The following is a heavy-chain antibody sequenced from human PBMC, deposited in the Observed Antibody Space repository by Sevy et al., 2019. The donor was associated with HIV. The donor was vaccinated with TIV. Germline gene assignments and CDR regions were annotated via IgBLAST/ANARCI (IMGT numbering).Heavy chain of an antibody. CDR3: ATVLGAGAAGAFEI. CDR2: AKRKSDGGSI. Sequence: GGSLRLSCAGSGFSFKNVWMTWVRQTPGKGLEWVGNAKRKSDGGSIDNGSPVNGRFTISRDDSKDMLYLQMSSLKTEDTGVYYCATVLGAGAAGAFEIWGQGTMVTVSS. J-gene: IGHJ3*02. V-gene: IGHV3-15*01. D-gene: IGHD1-26*01. CDR1: GFSFKNVW.